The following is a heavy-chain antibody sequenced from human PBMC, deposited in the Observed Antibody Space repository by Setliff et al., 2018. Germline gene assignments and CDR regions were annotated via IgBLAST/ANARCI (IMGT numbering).Heavy chain of an antibody. CDR2: IYTSGST. Sequence: KTSETLSLTCTVSGGSISNYYWSWIRQPAGKGLEWIGRIYTSGSTNYNPSLKSRVTMSVDTSKNQFSLKLSSVTAADTAVYYCARVSIAAPSYYGMDVWGRGTTVTVSS. CDR1: GGSISNYY. D-gene: IGHD2-21*01. J-gene: IGHJ6*02. V-gene: IGHV4-4*07. CDR3: ARVSIAAPSYYGMDV.